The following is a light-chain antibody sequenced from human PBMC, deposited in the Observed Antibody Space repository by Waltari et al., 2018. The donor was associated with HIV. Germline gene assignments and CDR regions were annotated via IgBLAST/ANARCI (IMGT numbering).Light chain of an antibody. Sequence: QSVLTQPASVSGSPGQSITISCTGTSSDVGNYNLVSWYQPPPGKAPKLIIYEVTERPSGVSNRFSGFKSANTASLTISGVQAEDEADYYCFSYVGSSLWVFGGGTKLTVL. V-gene: IGLV2-23*02. J-gene: IGLJ3*02. CDR2: EVT. CDR3: FSYVGSSLWV. CDR1: SSDVGNYNL.